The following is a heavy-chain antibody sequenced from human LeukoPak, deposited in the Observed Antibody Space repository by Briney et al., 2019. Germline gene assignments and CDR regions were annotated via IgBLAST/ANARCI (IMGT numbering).Heavy chain of an antibody. D-gene: IGHD6-19*01. CDR2: LSGSGGST. V-gene: IGHV3-23*01. CDR1: GFSFSSYA. J-gene: IGHJ6*02. Sequence: GGSLRLSCAASGFSFSSYAMTWVRQAPGKGLEWVSALSGSGGSTYYADSVKGRFTIPRDNSKNTLYLQMNSLRVEDTAVYYCAKEISSGWYGSHYGMDVWGQGTTVTVSS. CDR3: AKEISSGWYGSHYGMDV.